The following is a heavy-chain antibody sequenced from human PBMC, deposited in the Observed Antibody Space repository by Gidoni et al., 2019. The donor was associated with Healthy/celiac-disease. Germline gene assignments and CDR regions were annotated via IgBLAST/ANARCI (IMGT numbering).Heavy chain of an antibody. Sequence: QVQLVQSGAEVKKPVASVKASCKASGYPSTGYYMRWVRQAPGQGLEWMGWINPNSGGTNYAQKSQGRVTMTRDTSISTAYMELSRLRSDDTAVYYCARDQDRAYDDFWSGTVRAYYYYGMDVWGQGTTVTVSS. CDR3: ARDQDRAYDDFWSGTVRAYYYYGMDV. J-gene: IGHJ6*02. CDR1: GYPSTGYY. V-gene: IGHV1-2*02. CDR2: INPNSGGT. D-gene: IGHD3-3*01.